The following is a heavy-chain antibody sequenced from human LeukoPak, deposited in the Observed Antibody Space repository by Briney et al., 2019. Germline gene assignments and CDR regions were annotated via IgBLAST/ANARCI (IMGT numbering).Heavy chain of an antibody. CDR1: GGSISSGGYY. Sequence: PSGTLSLTCTVSGGSISSGGYYWSWIRQPPGKGLEWIGYIYYSASTYYSPSLKSRVTVSVDTSKNRFSLKLSSVTAADTAMYYCARDLSGYGIFDYWGQGTLVTASS. J-gene: IGHJ4*02. V-gene: IGHV4-30-4*08. CDR2: IYYSAST. CDR3: ARDLSGYGIFDY. D-gene: IGHD5-12*01.